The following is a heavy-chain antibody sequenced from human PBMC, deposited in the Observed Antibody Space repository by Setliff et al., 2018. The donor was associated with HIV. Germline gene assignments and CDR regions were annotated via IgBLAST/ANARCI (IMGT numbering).Heavy chain of an antibody. Sequence: SETLSLTCSVSGGSVNSYHWSWIRQYPGKGLEWIGYIYYSGSTYYNPALKSRVSISVDTSKNQFSLKLNSATAADTAMYYCVRPSFGIGGGSMFDSWGQGIMVTVSS. CDR1: GGSVNSYH. D-gene: IGHD3-3*01. CDR3: VRPSFGIGGGSMFDS. J-gene: IGHJ4*02. CDR2: IYYSGST. V-gene: IGHV4-59*06.